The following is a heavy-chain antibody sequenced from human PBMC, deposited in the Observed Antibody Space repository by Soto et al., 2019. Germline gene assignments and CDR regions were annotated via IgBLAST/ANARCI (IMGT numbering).Heavy chain of an antibody. CDR1: GGTFSNYA. J-gene: IGHJ6*02. CDR2: IIPIFGTA. V-gene: IGHV1-69*13. D-gene: IGHD3-9*01. Sequence: ASVKVSCKASGGTFSNYAISWVRQAPGQGLEWMGGIIPIFGTANYAQKFQGRVTITADESTSTAYMELSSLRSEDTAVYYCATNSYDILTGYYRYYYYYGMDVWGQGTTVTVSS. CDR3: ATNSYDILTGYYRYYYYYGMDV.